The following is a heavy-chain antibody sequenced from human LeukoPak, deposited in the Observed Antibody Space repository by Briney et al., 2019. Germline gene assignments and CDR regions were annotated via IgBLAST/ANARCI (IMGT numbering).Heavy chain of an antibody. CDR2: INNDGSGT. CDR3: ARDQDGPGATVDH. Sequence: GGPLRLSCAASGFTLSSYWMQRVRQAPGKGLVWVSRINNDGSGTTYADSVKGRFTISRDNAKNMLYLQMNSLRAEDTAVYYCARDQDGPGATVDHWGQGTLVTVSS. V-gene: IGHV3-74*01. J-gene: IGHJ5*02. D-gene: IGHD1-26*01. CDR1: GFTLSSYW.